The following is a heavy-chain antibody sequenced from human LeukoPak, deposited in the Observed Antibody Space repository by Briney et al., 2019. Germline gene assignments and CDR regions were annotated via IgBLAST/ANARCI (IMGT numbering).Heavy chain of an antibody. CDR2: IYHSGST. J-gene: IGHJ4*02. CDR1: GGSISSVGYS. CDR3: ARAIVVVPAAIGRAFFDY. Sequence: SETLFLTCAVSGGSISSVGYSRSWIRQPPVKGLEWIGYIYHSGSTYYNPSLKSRVTISVDRSKNQFSLKLSSVTAADTAVYYCARAIVVVPAAIGRAFFDYWGQGTLVTVSS. V-gene: IGHV4-30-2*01. D-gene: IGHD2-2*01.